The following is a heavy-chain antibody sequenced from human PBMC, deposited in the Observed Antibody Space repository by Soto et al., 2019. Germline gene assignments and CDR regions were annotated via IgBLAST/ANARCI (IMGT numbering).Heavy chain of an antibody. Sequence: GGSLRLSCAASGFTFSSYGMKWVRQAPGKGLEWVAVISYDGSNKYYPDSVKGRFTISRDNYENTLYLQMNSLRAEDTAVYYCAKVRRTTGLRDGFDIWGQGTMVTVSS. CDR2: ISYDGSNK. J-gene: IGHJ3*02. CDR3: AKVRRTTGLRDGFDI. D-gene: IGHD1-1*01. CDR1: GFTFSSYG. V-gene: IGHV3-30*18.